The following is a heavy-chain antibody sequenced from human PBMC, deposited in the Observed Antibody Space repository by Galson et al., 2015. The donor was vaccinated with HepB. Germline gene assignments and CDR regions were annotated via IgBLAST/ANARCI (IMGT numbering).Heavy chain of an antibody. CDR3: ARDGSSVLLTGIYEYFQH. CDR1: GYTFTSYA. CDR2: INTNTGNP. Sequence: SVKVSCKASGYTFTSYAMNWVRQAPGQGLEWMGWINTNTGNPTYAQGFTGRFVFSLDTSVSTAYLQISSLKAEDTAVYYCARDGSSVLLTGIYEYFQHWGQGTLVTVSS. D-gene: IGHD2-21*02. V-gene: IGHV7-4-1*02. J-gene: IGHJ1*01.